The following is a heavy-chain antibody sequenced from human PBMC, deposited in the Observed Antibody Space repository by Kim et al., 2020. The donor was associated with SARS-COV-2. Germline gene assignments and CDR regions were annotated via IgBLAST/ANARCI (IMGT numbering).Heavy chain of an antibody. D-gene: IGHD6-19*01. V-gene: IGHV3-48*02. J-gene: IGHJ4*02. Sequence: VKGRFTISRDNAKNSLYLQMNSLRDEDTAVYYCARGLGGSSGWYVANFDYWGQGTLVTVSS. CDR3: ARGLGGSSGWYVANFDY.